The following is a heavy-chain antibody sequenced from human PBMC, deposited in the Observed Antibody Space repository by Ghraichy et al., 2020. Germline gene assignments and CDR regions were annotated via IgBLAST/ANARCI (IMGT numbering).Heavy chain of an antibody. CDR3: ARGPLGTMVRGVDFGWFDP. J-gene: IGHJ5*02. D-gene: IGHD3-10*01. CDR2: IYYSGST. CDR1: GGSISSYY. V-gene: IGHV4-59*01. Sequence: GSLRLSCTVSGGSISSYYWSWIRQPPGKGLEWIGYIYYSGSTNYNPSLKSRVTISVDTSKNQFSLKLSSVTAADTAVYYCARGPLGTMVRGVDFGWFDPWGQGTLVTVSS.